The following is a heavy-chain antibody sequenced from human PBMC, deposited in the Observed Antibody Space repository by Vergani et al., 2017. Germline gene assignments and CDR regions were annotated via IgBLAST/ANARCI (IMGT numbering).Heavy chain of an antibody. V-gene: IGHV5-51*01. J-gene: IGHJ3*02. CDR3: ARPGAAAGDLDAFDI. Sequence: EVQLVPSGAEVKKPGESLTISCKGSGYSFTSYWIGWVRQMPGKGLEWMGIIYPGDSDTRYSPSFQGQVTISADKSISTAYLQWSSLKASDTAMYYCARPGAAAGDLDAFDIWGQGTMVTVSS. D-gene: IGHD6-13*01. CDR1: GYSFTSYW. CDR2: IYPGDSDT.